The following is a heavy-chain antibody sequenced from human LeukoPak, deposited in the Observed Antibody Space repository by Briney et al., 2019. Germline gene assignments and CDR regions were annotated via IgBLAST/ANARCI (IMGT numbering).Heavy chain of an antibody. CDR3: ARVGIASAGLYYFDD. J-gene: IGHJ4*02. V-gene: IGHV3-66*02. CDR1: GFTASSSY. D-gene: IGHD6-13*01. CDR2: IYSGGST. Sequence: GGSLRLSCAASGFTASSSYMSWVRQAPGKGLEWVSVIYSGGSTYYADFVKGRFTISRDNSKNTLYLQMNSLRVEDTAVYYCARVGIASAGLYYFDDWGQGTLVIVSS.